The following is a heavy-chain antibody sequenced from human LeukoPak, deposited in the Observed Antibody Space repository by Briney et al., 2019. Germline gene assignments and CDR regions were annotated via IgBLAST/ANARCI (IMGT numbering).Heavy chain of an antibody. Sequence: PGGSLRLSCAASGFTFSSYGMHWVRQAPGKGLEWVAVISYDGSNKYYADSVKGRLTISRDNSKNTLYLQMNSLRAEDTAVYYCAKDLRQWLVHGYFDYWGQGTLVTVSS. CDR1: GFTFSSYG. J-gene: IGHJ4*02. D-gene: IGHD6-19*01. CDR2: ISYDGSNK. V-gene: IGHV3-30*18. CDR3: AKDLRQWLVHGYFDY.